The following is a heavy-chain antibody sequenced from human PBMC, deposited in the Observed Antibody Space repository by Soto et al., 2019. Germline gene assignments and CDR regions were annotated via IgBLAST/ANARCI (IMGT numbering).Heavy chain of an antibody. CDR2: ISYDGSNK. J-gene: IGHJ6*02. CDR1: GFTFSSYA. V-gene: IGHV3-30-3*01. Sequence: PGGSLRLSCAASGFTFSSYAMHWVRQAPGKGLEWVAVISYDGSNKYYADSVKGRFTISRDNSKNTLYLQMNSLRAEDTAVYYCARGPGSSWYLWSTTNYYYYGMDVWGQGTTVTVSS. D-gene: IGHD6-13*01. CDR3: ARGPGSSWYLWSTTNYYYYGMDV.